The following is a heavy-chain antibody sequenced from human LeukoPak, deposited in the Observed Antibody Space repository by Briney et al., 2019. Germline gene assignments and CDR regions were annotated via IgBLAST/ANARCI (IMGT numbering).Heavy chain of an antibody. CDR2: IYSGGST. CDR3: ARGTHAGTFDP. J-gene: IGHJ5*02. CDR1: GFTVSSNY. V-gene: IGHV3-53*01. D-gene: IGHD3-10*01. Sequence: GGSLRLSCAASGFTVSSNYMSWVRQAPGKGLEWVSVIYSGGSTYYVDSVKGRFTISRDDSKNTLYLQMNSLRAEDTAVYYCARGTHAGTFDPWGQGTLVTVSS.